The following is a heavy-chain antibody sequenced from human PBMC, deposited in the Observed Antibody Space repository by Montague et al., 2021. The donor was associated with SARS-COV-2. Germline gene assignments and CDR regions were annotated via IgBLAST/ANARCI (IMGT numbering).Heavy chain of an antibody. CDR2: VSASGST. Sequence: SETLSLTCTVSGDSISYFYWSWIRQPAGKGLEWIGRVSASGSTNYNPSLSSRVTMSVDTSKKQLSLRLSPVTAADTAVYYCARDVVAAPGTFDYWGQGTLVTVSS. CDR3: ARDVVAAPGTFDY. J-gene: IGHJ4*02. D-gene: IGHD6-13*01. V-gene: IGHV4-4*07. CDR1: GDSISYFY.